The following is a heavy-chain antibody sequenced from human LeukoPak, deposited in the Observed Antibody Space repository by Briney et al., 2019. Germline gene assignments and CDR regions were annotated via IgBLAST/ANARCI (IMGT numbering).Heavy chain of an antibody. CDR3: ARPYRSGSYVAFDI. CDR1: GGSITSSTYY. Sequence: SGTLSLTCAVSGGSITSSTYYWGWIRQPPGKGLEWVGSIYSSERTSYNPSLKSRVTISIDTSKNQFSLKLSSVTAADTAVYYCARPYRSGSYVAFDIWGQGTMVTVSS. CDR2: IYSSERT. J-gene: IGHJ3*02. V-gene: IGHV4-39*01. D-gene: IGHD1-26*01.